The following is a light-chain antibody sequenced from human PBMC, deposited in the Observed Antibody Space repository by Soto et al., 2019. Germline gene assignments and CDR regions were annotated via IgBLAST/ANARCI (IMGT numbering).Light chain of an antibody. Sequence: QSVLTQPPSTSGTPGQRVTISCSGSSSNIGSNPVQWYLQVPGTAPKLLIYRDNQRPSGVPDRFSGSKSGTSASLAISGLQSEDEGDYHCATLEDTLYGPVFGGGTKLTVL. CDR3: ATLEDTLYGPV. V-gene: IGLV1-44*01. CDR2: RDN. J-gene: IGLJ3*02. CDR1: SSNIGSNP.